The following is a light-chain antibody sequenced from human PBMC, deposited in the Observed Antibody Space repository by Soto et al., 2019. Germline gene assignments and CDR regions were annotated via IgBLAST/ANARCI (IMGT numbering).Light chain of an antibody. CDR1: SSDVGAYNF. J-gene: IGLJ1*01. CDR3: SSYTSSSTHV. CDR2: DVS. V-gene: IGLV2-14*03. Sequence: QSVLTQPASVSGSRGQSITISCTGTSSDVGAYNFVSWYQQHPGKLPKLMIFDVSRRPSGVSDCFSGSKSGNTASLTISGLQTEDEGDHYCSSYTSSSTHVFGSGTKLTVL.